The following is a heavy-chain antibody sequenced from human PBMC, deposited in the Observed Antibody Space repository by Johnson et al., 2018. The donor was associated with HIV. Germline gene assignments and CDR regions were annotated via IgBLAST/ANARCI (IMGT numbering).Heavy chain of an antibody. J-gene: IGHJ3*02. CDR1: GFTFSDYG. CDR2: IWYDGSNK. Sequence: QVQLVESGGGVVQPGRSLRLSCAASGFTFSDYGMHWVRQAPGKGLEWVAVIWYDGSNKNYVDSVKGRFTISRDNSKNSLYLQRNSLRAEDTAVYYCARASLDWLLSLVPLGAFDIWGQGTMVTVSS. CDR3: ARASLDWLLSLVPLGAFDI. V-gene: IGHV3-33*01. D-gene: IGHD3-3*01.